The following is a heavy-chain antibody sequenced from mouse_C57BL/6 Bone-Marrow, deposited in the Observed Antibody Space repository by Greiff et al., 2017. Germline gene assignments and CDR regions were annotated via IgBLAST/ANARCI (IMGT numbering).Heavy chain of an antibody. CDR1: GYTFTSYW. CDR3: ARGGDYGSSYWFAY. J-gene: IGHJ3*01. CDR2: LDPSDSYT. Sequence: QVQLQQPGAELVMPGASVKLSCKASGYTFTSYWMHWVKQRPGQGLEWIGELDPSDSYTNYNQKFKGKSTLTVDKSSSTAYMQLSSLTSEDSAVYYCARGGDYGSSYWFAYWGQGTLVTVSA. D-gene: IGHD1-1*01. V-gene: IGHV1-69*01.